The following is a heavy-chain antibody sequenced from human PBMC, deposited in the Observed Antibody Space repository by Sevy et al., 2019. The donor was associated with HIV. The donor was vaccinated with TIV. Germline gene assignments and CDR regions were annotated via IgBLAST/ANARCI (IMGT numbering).Heavy chain of an antibody. D-gene: IGHD6-13*01. V-gene: IGHV3-30*02. CDR2: IHFDGSDK. Sequence: GGSLRLSCAASAFTFSHYAMHWVRQAPGKGLEWVAFIHFDGSDKYYADSVKGRFTISRDNSKNMLYLQMDSLRAEDTAVYYRAKNTAAAGTGGFHYWGQGTRVTVSS. CDR3: AKNTAAAGTGGFHY. CDR1: AFTFSHYA. J-gene: IGHJ4*02.